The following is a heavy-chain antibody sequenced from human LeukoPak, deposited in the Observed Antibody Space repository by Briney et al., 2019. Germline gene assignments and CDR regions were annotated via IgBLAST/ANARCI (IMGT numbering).Heavy chain of an antibody. V-gene: IGHV1-2*02. CDR2: IKPGSGAT. Sequence: GASVKVSCKASGHTFTDYSVHWVRQAPGQGLEWMGWIKPGSGATSYAQKFQGRVTLTRDTSISTGYMDLSRLTSDDTAVYYCARDSGSRGKGYWGQGTLVTVSS. J-gene: IGHJ4*02. CDR3: ARDSGSRGKGY. D-gene: IGHD6-19*01. CDR1: GHTFTDYS.